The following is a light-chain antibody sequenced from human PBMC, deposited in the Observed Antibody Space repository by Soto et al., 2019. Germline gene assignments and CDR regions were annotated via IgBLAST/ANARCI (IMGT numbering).Light chain of an antibody. CDR2: DAS. CDR1: QSVGTY. CDR3: QQYGSSGT. Sequence: ENVLTQSPGTLSLSPGERATLSCRASQSVGTYLAWYQHKPGQAPRLLIFDASKRATGIPARFSGSGSGTDFTLTISSLEPEDFAVYYCQQYGSSGTFGQGTKVDIK. J-gene: IGKJ1*01. V-gene: IGKV3-11*01.